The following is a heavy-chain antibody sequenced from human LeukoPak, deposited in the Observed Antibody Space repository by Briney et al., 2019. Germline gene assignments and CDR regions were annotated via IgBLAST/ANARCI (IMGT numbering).Heavy chain of an antibody. Sequence: SETLSLTCTVSGSSISSSSAYWGWIRLPPGKGLEWIGSIYYSKNTYYNPSLKSRVTISADTSKNQFSLTLGSVSATDTAVYYCVSPRGFSYGYFDYWGQGTLVTVSS. V-gene: IGHV4-39*01. J-gene: IGHJ4*02. D-gene: IGHD5-18*01. CDR2: IYYSKNT. CDR1: GSSISSSSAY. CDR3: VSPRGFSYGYFDY.